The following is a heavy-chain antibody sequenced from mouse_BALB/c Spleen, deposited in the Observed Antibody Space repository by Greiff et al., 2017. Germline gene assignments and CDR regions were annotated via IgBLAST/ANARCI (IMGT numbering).Heavy chain of an antibody. D-gene: IGHD2-2*01. J-gene: IGHJ4*01. V-gene: IGHV14-4*02. CDR2: IDPENGDT. Sequence: VQLKQSGAELVRSGASVKLSCTASGFNIKDYYMHWVKQRPEQGLEWIGWIDPENGDTEYAPKFQGKATMTADTSSNTAYLQLSSLTSEDTAVYYCTYGYDGNAMDYWGQGTSVTVSS. CDR1: GFNIKDYY. CDR3: TYGYDGNAMDY.